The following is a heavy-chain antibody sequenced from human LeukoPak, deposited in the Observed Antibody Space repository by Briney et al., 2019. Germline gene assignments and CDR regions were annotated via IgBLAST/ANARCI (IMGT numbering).Heavy chain of an antibody. CDR3: ARQAWELLHALDY. D-gene: IGHD1-26*01. V-gene: IGHV4-39*01. CDR2: IYYSGST. CDR1: GGSISSSSYY. Sequence: SETLSPTCTVSGGSISSSSYYWGWTRQPPGKGLEWIGSIYYSGSTYYNPSRKSRVTISVDTSKNRLSLKLSSVTAADTAVYYCARQAWELLHALDYWGQGTLVTVSS. J-gene: IGHJ4*02.